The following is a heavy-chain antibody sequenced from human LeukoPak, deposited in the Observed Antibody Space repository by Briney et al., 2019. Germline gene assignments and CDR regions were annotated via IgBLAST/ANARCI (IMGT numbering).Heavy chain of an antibody. D-gene: IGHD3-10*01. CDR2: MNPNSGNT. CDR1: GGTFNNYA. V-gene: IGHV1-8*03. CDR3: TRGVGSGNY. J-gene: IGHJ4*02. Sequence: ASVKVSCKASGGTFNNYAINWVRQATGQGLEWMGWMNPNSGNTGYAQKFQGRVTITRNTSISTAYMELSSLRSDDTAVYYCTRGVGSGNYWGQGTLVTVSS.